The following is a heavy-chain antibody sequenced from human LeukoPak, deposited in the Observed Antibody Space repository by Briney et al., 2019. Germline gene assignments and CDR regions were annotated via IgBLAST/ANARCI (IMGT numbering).Heavy chain of an antibody. Sequence: GSLRLSCAVSGFTLSSYAMSCVRQATGKGLEWVSLISGSGGSTYYADCVKGRFTISRDKSKNTLHLQMNSLRVEDTAVYYCAKGYSSGWYQIDYWGQGTLVTVSS. CDR1: GFTLSSYA. J-gene: IGHJ4*02. D-gene: IGHD6-19*01. V-gene: IGHV3-23*01. CDR2: ISGSGGST. CDR3: AKGYSSGWYQIDY.